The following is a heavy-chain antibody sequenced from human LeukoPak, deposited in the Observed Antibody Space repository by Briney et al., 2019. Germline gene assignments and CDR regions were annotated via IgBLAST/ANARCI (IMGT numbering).Heavy chain of an antibody. CDR1: GFTFGDYA. J-gene: IGHJ4*02. D-gene: IGHD3-22*01. Sequence: PGGSLRLSCAASGFTFGDYAMHWVRQTPGKGLEWVSGISWNSGNIGYADSVKGRFSISRDNAKNSLYLQMNSLRAEDTVLYHCANLHDSSGPEEDYWGQGTLVTVSS. CDR3: ANLHDSSGPEEDY. V-gene: IGHV3-9*01. CDR2: ISWNSGNI.